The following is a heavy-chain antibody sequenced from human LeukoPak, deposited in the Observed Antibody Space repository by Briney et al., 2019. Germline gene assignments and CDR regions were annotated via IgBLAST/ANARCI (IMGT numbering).Heavy chain of an antibody. J-gene: IGHJ5*02. Sequence: PSETLSLTCTVSGGSISSLFWSWIRQPAGKGLEWIGRIHSSGSTIFNSSLKSRVTMSVDTSKNQFSLNLTSVTAADTAVYYCARDWVAGINWFDPWGQGILVTVSS. CDR1: GGSISSLF. V-gene: IGHV4-4*07. CDR2: IHSSGST. CDR3: ARDWVAGINWFDP. D-gene: IGHD3-10*01.